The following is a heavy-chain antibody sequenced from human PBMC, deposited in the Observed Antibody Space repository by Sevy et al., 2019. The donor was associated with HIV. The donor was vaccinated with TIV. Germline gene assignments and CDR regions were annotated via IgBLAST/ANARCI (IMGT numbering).Heavy chain of an antibody. CDR1: GFTFSSYA. CDR2: ISESGGNT. J-gene: IGHJ6*02. D-gene: IGHD4-17*01. V-gene: IGHV3-23*01. Sequence: GGSLRLSCAASGFTFSSYAMSWVRQAPGKGLEWVSLISESGGNTYYADSVKGRFTISRDNAKNSLYLQMNSLRAEDTAVDYCARDHVKDGDLGDYYYYAMDVWGQGTSVTVSS. CDR3: ARDHVKDGDLGDYYYYAMDV.